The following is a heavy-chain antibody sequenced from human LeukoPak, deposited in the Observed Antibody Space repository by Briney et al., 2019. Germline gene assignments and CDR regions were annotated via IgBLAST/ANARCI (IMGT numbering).Heavy chain of an antibody. CDR3: AKRTGDYWRESEYFQH. Sequence: GGSLRLSCVASGFIFSRYEMNWVRQAPGKGLEWLSYIGTSGSIMSYADSVKGRFTISRDNAKNSLYLQMNSLRAEDTAVYYCAKRTGDYWRESEYFQHWGQGTLVTVSS. V-gene: IGHV3-48*03. D-gene: IGHD4/OR15-4a*01. CDR2: IGTSGSIM. CDR1: GFIFSRYE. J-gene: IGHJ1*01.